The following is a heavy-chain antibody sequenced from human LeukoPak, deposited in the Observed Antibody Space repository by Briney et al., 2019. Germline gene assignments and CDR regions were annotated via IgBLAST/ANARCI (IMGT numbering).Heavy chain of an antibody. CDR3: ARSVLLTGYCFDY. Sequence: PGRSLRLSRAASGFTFSSYAMHWVRQAPGKGLEWVAVISYDGSNKYYADSVKGRFTISRDNSKNTLYLQMNSLRAEDTAVYYCARSVLLTGYCFDYWGQGTLVTVSS. CDR1: GFTFSSYA. D-gene: IGHD3-9*01. V-gene: IGHV3-30-3*01. J-gene: IGHJ4*02. CDR2: ISYDGSNK.